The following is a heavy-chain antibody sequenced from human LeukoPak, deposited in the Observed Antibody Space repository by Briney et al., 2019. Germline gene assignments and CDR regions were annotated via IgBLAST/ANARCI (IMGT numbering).Heavy chain of an antibody. D-gene: IGHD1/OR15-1a*01. CDR1: GFILSNHW. Sequence: GSSLRLSCAASGFILSNHWMTWVRQAPGKGPEWVANMDKDGSEKYYVDSVKGRFTISRDTAKNSLYLQMNNLSAEDTALYYCARNNDMDVWGQGTTVIVSS. V-gene: IGHV3-7*03. J-gene: IGHJ6*02. CDR2: MDKDGSEK. CDR3: ARNNDMDV.